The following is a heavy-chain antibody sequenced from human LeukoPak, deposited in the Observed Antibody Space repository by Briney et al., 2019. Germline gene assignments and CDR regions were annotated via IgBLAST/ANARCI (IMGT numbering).Heavy chain of an antibody. V-gene: IGHV4-34*01. J-gene: IGHJ6*04. CDR2: INHSGST. CDR1: GGSFSGYY. CDR3: ARGRIVLDV. Sequence: SETLSLTCAVYGGSFSGYYWSWIRQPPGKGLEWIGEINHSGSTNYNPSLKSRVTISVDTSKNQFSLKLSSVTAADTAAYYCARGRIVLDVWGKGTTVTVSS. D-gene: IGHD3-22*01.